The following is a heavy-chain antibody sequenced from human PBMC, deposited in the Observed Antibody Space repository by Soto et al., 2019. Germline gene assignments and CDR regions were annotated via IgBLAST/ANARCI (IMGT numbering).Heavy chain of an antibody. CDR2: IKQDGSEK. CDR3: ARSLIQLYYYYGMDV. D-gene: IGHD5-18*01. J-gene: IGHJ6*02. Sequence: GGSLRLSCAASGFTFSSYWMSWVRQAPGKGLEWVANIKQDGSEKYYVDSVKGRFTISRDNAKNSLYLQMNSLRAEDTAVYYCARSLIQLYYYYGMDVWGQVTTVTVSS. CDR1: GFTFSSYW. V-gene: IGHV3-7*01.